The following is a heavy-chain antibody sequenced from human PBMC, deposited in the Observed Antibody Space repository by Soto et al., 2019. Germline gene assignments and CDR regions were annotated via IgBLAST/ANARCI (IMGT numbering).Heavy chain of an antibody. D-gene: IGHD1-1*01. CDR2: ISGSGGST. CDR1: GFTFSSYA. V-gene: IGHV3-23*01. Sequence: GGSLRLSCAASGFTFSSYAMSWVRQAPGKGLEWVSAISGSGGSTYYADSVRGRFTISRDNSKNTLFLQMNSLRVEDTAVYYCTSGHTTTGRVYWGQGTLVTVSS. CDR3: TSGHTTTGRVY. J-gene: IGHJ4*02.